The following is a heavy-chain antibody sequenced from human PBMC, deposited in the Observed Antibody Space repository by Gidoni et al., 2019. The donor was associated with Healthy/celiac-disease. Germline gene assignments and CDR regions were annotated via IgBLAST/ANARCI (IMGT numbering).Heavy chain of an antibody. V-gene: IGHV3-15*07. CDR3: TTALGYSYGYSGWYFDL. J-gene: IGHJ2*01. CDR2: IKSKTDGGTT. CDR1: GFTFRNAW. Sequence: EVQLVESGGGLVKPGGSLRLSCAASGFTFRNAWMNWVRQAPGKGLGWVGRIKSKTDGGTTDYAAPVKGRFTISRDDSKNTLYLQMNSLKTEDTAVYYCTTALGYSYGYSGWYFDLWGRGTLVTVSS. D-gene: IGHD5-18*01.